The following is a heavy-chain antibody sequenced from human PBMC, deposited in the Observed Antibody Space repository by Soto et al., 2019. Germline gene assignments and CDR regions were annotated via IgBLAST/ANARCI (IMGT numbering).Heavy chain of an antibody. CDR3: ARQGYHDLWSGYPAPDYGMDV. J-gene: IGHJ6*02. CDR1: GYIFTNYW. CDR2: IYPGDSHT. D-gene: IGHD3-3*01. Sequence: GESLKISCKGSGYIFTNYWIGWARQMPGKGLEWMGIIYPGDSHTRYSPSFQGQVAISVDTSMSSAYLQWSSLKASDTAKYYCARQGYHDLWSGYPAPDYGMDVWGQGTTVTVSS. V-gene: IGHV5-51*01.